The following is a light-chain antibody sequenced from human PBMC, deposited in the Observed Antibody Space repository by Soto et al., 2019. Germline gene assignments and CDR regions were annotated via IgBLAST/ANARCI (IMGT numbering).Light chain of an antibody. CDR1: SCNIGSNY. J-gene: IGLJ1*01. V-gene: IGLV1-47*02. Sequence: SMLTPPPSASGTPGQRVTISCSGGSCNIGSNYVNWYQQLPGTAPKLLIYSNNQRPSGVPDRFSGSRSGTSASLAISGLRSEDEADYYCAAWDDSLSGEVFGTGTKVTVL. CDR2: SNN. CDR3: AAWDDSLSGEV.